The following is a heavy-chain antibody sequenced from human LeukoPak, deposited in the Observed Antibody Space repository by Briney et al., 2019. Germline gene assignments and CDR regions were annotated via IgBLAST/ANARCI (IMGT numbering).Heavy chain of an antibody. V-gene: IGHV3-7*01. Sequence: GGSLRLSCAASGFTFSNYWMNWVRQAPGKALEWVANIKQDGSEKKYVDSVKGRFNISRDNSKNTLYLQMNSLRAEDTAVYYCARDRITYGYSKGDYWGQGTLVTVSS. D-gene: IGHD5-18*01. CDR1: GFTFSNYW. CDR2: IKQDGSEK. CDR3: ARDRITYGYSKGDY. J-gene: IGHJ4*02.